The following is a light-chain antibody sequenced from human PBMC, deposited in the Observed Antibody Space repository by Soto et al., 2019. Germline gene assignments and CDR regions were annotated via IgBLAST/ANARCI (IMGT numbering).Light chain of an antibody. J-gene: IGKJ2*01. V-gene: IGKV1-17*01. CDR1: QDIRHD. Sequence: DIQMTQSPSSLSASVGDRVTITCRASQDIRHDLGWFQQKPGKAPKRLVYAASLLQGDVPSRFSASGSGTEFTLTISGLQPEDFATYYCVHHNSYPFTFGQGTKLQIK. CDR2: AAS. CDR3: VHHNSYPFT.